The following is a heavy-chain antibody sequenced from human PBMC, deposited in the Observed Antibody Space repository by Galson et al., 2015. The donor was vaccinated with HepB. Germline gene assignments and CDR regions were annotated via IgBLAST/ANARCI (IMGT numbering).Heavy chain of an antibody. D-gene: IGHD3-10*01. Sequence: SLRLSCAASGFTFSSYAMHWVRQAPGKGLEWVAVISYDGSNKYYADSVKGRFTISRDNSKNTLYLQMNSLRAEDTAVYYCARAVRLYGSGSNPYYYYGMDVWGQGTTVTVSS. J-gene: IGHJ6*02. V-gene: IGHV3-30*04. CDR2: ISYDGSNK. CDR1: GFTFSSYA. CDR3: ARAVRLYGSGSNPYYYYGMDV.